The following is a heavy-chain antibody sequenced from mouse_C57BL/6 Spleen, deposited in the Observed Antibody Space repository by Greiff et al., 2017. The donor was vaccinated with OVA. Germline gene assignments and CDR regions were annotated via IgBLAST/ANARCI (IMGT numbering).Heavy chain of an antibody. Sequence: QVQLQQPGAELVRPGSSVKLSCKASGYTFTSYWMHWVKQRPIQGLEWIGNIDPSDSETHYNQKFKDKATLTVDKSSSTAYMQLSSLTSEDSAVYYVATTTAVVATGNWYFDVWGTGTTVTVSS. V-gene: IGHV1-52*01. CDR3: ATTTAVVATGNWYFDV. CDR2: IDPSDSET. D-gene: IGHD1-1*01. J-gene: IGHJ1*03. CDR1: GYTFTSYW.